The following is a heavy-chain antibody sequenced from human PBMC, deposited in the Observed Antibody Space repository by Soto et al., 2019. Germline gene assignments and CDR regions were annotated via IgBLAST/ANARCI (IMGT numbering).Heavy chain of an antibody. Sequence: GASVKVSCKASGYTFTGYYMHWGRQAPGQGLKWMGWINPNSGGTNYAQKFQGRVTMTRDTSISTAYMELSRLRSDDTAVYYCARGDIVLMVSLHYYYYGMDVWGQGTTVTVSS. D-gene: IGHD2-8*01. CDR1: GYTFTGYY. J-gene: IGHJ6*02. CDR3: ARGDIVLMVSLHYYYYGMDV. V-gene: IGHV1-2*02. CDR2: INPNSGGT.